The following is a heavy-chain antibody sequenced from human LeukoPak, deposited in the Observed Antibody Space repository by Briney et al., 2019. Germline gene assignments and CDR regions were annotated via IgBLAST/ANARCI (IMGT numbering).Heavy chain of an antibody. CDR3: AKEDIVVVPAANGDYYYYYMDV. Sequence: SETLSLTCSVSGDSISYFYWSWIRQAAGKGLEWIGRTSSSGNTDYNASLKSRVTMSVDTSKNQLSLKVISVTAADTAVYYCAKEDIVVVPAANGDYYYYYMDVWGKGTTVTISS. D-gene: IGHD2-2*01. V-gene: IGHV4-4*07. CDR2: TSSSGNT. J-gene: IGHJ6*03. CDR1: GDSISYFY.